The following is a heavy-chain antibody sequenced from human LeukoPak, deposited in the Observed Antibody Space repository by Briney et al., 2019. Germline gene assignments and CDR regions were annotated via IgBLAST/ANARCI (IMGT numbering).Heavy chain of an antibody. V-gene: IGHV1-69*05. CDR2: IIPIFGTA. J-gene: IGHJ6*03. CDR1: GGTFSSYA. CDR3: ARAGGWNYVTEYYYMDV. Sequence: SVKVSCKASGGTFSSYAISWVRQAPGQGLEWMGGIIPIFGTANYAQKFQGRVTITTDESTSTAYMELSSLRSEDTAVYYCARAGGWNYVTEYYYMDVWGKGTPVTVS. D-gene: IGHD1-7*01.